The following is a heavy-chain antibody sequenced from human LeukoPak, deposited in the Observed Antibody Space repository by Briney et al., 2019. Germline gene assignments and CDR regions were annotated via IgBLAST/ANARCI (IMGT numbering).Heavy chain of an antibody. CDR3: ARGMTTVTH. D-gene: IGHD4-11*01. V-gene: IGHV4-59*08. J-gene: IGHJ4*02. CDR2: IYYSGIT. Sequence: SETLSLTCTVSGASINSYYWSWIRQPPEKGLEWLGYIYYSGITNYNPSLKSRVTISVDTSRNQFFLKLSSVTAADTAVYYCARGMTTVTHWGQGTLVTVSP. CDR1: GASINSYY.